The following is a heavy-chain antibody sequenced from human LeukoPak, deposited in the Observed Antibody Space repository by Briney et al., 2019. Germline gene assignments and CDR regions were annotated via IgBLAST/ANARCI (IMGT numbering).Heavy chain of an antibody. CDR1: GFTFSNYG. J-gene: IGHJ6*03. Sequence: GGSLRLSCAASGFTFSNYGIHWVRQAPGKRLEWVAFIWYDGSNKYYADSVKGRFTISRDNSKNTLYLQMNSLRAEDTAVYYCAKDSGGNQFSYYMDVWSKGTTVTVSS. CDR3: AKDSGGNQFSYYMDV. CDR2: IWYDGSNK. V-gene: IGHV3-30*02. D-gene: IGHD4-23*01.